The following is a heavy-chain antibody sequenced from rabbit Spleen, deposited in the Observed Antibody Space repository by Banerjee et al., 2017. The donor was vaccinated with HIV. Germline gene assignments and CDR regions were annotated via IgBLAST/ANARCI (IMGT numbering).Heavy chain of an antibody. J-gene: IGHJ6*01. CDR1: GVSFSGSSY. CDR2: IEGGSSGFT. D-gene: IGHD1-1*01. Sequence: QEQLEESGGDLVKPGASLTLTCIASGVSFSGSSYMCWVRQAPGKGLEWIACIEGGSSGFTYFASWAKGRFTISKTSSTTVTLQMTSLTAADTATYFCARDTSSSFSSYGMDLWGQGTLVTVS. CDR3: ARDTSSSFSSYGMDL. V-gene: IGHV1S45*01.